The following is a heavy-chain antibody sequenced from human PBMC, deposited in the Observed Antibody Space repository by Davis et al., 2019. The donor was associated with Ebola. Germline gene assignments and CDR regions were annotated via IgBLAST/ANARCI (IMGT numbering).Heavy chain of an antibody. CDR2: IYYSGST. CDR1: GGSISSYY. CDR3: ARDRKNYYGMDV. J-gene: IGHJ6*04. Sequence: MPSETLSLTCTVSGGSISSYYWSWIRQPPGKGLEWIGYIYYSGSTDYNPSLKSRVTISVDTSKNQFSLKLSSVTAADTAVYYCARDRKNYYGMDVWGKGTTVTVSS. V-gene: IGHV4-59*12.